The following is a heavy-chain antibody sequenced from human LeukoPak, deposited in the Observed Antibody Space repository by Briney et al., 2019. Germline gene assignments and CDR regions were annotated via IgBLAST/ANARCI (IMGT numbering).Heavy chain of an antibody. CDR1: GGSISSYY. CDR3: AGSTTVVTPKFGY. V-gene: IGHV4-4*09. CDR2: IYTSGST. Sequence: SETLSLTCTVSGGSISSYYWSWIRQPPGKGLEWIGYIYTSGSTNYNPSLKSRVTISVDTSKNQFSLKLSSVTAADTAVYYCAGSTTVVTPKFGYWGQGTLVTVSS. J-gene: IGHJ4*02. D-gene: IGHD4-23*01.